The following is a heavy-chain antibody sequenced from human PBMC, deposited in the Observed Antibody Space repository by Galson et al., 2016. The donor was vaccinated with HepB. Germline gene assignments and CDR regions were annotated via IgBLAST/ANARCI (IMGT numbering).Heavy chain of an antibody. CDR2: IYYTGTT. D-gene: IGHD2-2*01. CDR1: GGSISSGAYY. V-gene: IGHV4-31*03. CDR3: ARAMPYYHGFDV. Sequence: TLSLTCTVSGGSISSGAYYWSWIRQHPGKGLEWIGTIYYTGTTYYNPSLKSRLTISVDTSTDQFSLKLNSMTAADTAFYYCARAMPYYHGFDVWGHGTSVTVSS. J-gene: IGHJ6*02.